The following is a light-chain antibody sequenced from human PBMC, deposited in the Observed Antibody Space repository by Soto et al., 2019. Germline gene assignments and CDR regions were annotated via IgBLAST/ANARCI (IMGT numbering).Light chain of an antibody. Sequence: DIVMTQSPDSLAVSLGERVTINCKSSQSVLYSSNNKNYLAWYQQKPGQPPKLLIYWASTREFGVPDRFSGSGSGTDFTLTISSLQAEDVAVYYCQQYYTTLWTFGQGTKVEIK. CDR1: QSVLYSSNNKNY. J-gene: IGKJ1*01. CDR2: WAS. V-gene: IGKV4-1*01. CDR3: QQYYTTLWT.